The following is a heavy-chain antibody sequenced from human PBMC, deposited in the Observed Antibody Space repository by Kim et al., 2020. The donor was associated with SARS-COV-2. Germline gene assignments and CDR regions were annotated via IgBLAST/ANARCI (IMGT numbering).Heavy chain of an antibody. D-gene: IGHD6-13*01. J-gene: IGHJ4*02. V-gene: IGHV3-30-3*01. CDR1: GFTFSSYA. CDR2: ISYDGSNK. Sequence: GGSLRLSCAASGFTFSSYAMHWVRQAPGKGLEWVAVISYDGSNKYYADSVKGRFTISRDNSKNTLYLQMNSLRAEDTAVYYCAPPIAAAGTYWGQGTLVTVSS. CDR3: APPIAAAGTY.